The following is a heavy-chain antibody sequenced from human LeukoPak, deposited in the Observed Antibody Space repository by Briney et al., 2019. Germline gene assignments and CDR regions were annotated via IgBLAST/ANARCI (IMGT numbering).Heavy chain of an antibody. J-gene: IGHJ3*02. CDR1: GFTFGRFA. CDR3: AKPRGVLLWFGELYNDAFDI. CDR2: TCGSGGST. D-gene: IGHD3-10*01. V-gene: IGHV3-23*01. Sequence: GSLRLPWAASGFTFGRFAMNWVPQGPGKGLEWGSSTCGSGGSTYNADSVKGRFTISRDNSKNTLYLQMNSLRAEDTAVYYCAKPRGVLLWFGELYNDAFDIWGQGTMVTVSS.